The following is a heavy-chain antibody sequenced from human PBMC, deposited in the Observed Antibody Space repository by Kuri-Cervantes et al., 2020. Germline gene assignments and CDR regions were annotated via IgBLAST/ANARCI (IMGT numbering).Heavy chain of an antibody. V-gene: IGHV3-7*03. CDR3: ARPPARYSSGWYGS. CDR1: GFTFSSYW. CDR2: IKQDGSAR. Sequence: GGSLRLSCVASGFTFSSYWMNWVRQAPGKGLEWVAIIKQDGSARYYADSVKGRFTISRDNAKNSLYLQMNSLRAEDTAVYYCARPPARYSSGWYGSWGQGTLVTVSS. J-gene: IGHJ5*01. D-gene: IGHD6-19*01.